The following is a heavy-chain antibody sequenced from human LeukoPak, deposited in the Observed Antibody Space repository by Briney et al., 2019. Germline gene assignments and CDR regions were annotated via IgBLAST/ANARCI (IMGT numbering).Heavy chain of an antibody. V-gene: IGHV3-21*01. CDR1: GFTFSSYS. CDR3: ARGELNLIQNYFDY. D-gene: IGHD1-7*01. Sequence: GGSLRLSCAASGFTFSSYSMNWVRQAPGKGLEWVSSISSSSSYIYYADSVKGRFTISRDNAKNSLYLQMNSLRAEDTAVYYCARGELNLIQNYFDYWGQGTLVTVSS. CDR2: ISSSSSYI. J-gene: IGHJ4*02.